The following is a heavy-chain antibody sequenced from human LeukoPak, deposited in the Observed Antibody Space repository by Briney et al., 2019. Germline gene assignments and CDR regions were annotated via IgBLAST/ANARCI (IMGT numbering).Heavy chain of an antibody. CDR1: GFPLNSNY. D-gene: IGHD1-26*01. J-gene: IGHJ4*02. CDR3: ATVSIMGATVDY. V-gene: IGHV3-53*01. CDR2: IYSGGST. Sequence: GGSLKLSRAASGFPLNSNYMSWVRQAPGKGLQWVSVIYSGGSTYYADSVKGRFTISRDNSKNTLYLQMNSLRAEDTAVYYCATVSIMGATVDYWGQGTLVTVSS.